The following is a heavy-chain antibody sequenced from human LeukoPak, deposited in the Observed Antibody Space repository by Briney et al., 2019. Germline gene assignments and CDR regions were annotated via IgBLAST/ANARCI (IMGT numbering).Heavy chain of an antibody. D-gene: IGHD2-2*01. V-gene: IGHV1-2*04. CDR3: ARGRIVVVPAATPAYYFDY. CDR2: INPNSGGT. J-gene: IGHJ4*02. CDR1: GYTFTGYY. Sequence: APVKVSCKASGYTFTGYYMHWVRQAPGQGLEWMGWINPNSGGTNYAQKFQGWVTMTRDTSISTAYMELSRLRSDDTAVYYCARGRIVVVPAATPAYYFDYWGQGTLVTVSS.